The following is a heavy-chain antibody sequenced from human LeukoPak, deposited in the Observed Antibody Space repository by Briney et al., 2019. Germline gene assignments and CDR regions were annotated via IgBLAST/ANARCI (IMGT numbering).Heavy chain of an antibody. CDR1: GGSFTGYY. Sequence: SETLSLTCAVYGGSFTGYYWSWIRQPPGKGPEWIGYIYYSGSTNYNPSLKSRVTISVDTSKNQFSLKLSSVTAADTAVYYCARDGESDAFDIWGQGTMVTVSS. J-gene: IGHJ3*02. D-gene: IGHD7-27*01. CDR2: IYYSGST. V-gene: IGHV4-59*01. CDR3: ARDGESDAFDI.